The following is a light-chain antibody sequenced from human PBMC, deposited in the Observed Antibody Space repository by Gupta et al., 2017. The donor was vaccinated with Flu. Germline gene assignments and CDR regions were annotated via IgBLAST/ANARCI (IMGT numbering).Light chain of an antibody. CDR1: QSLLYSNGYNY. Sequence: DIVMTQSPLSLPVTPGEPASISCRSSQSLLYSNGYNYLDWYLQKPGQAPQPLIYLGSNRASGVPDRFSGSGSGTDFTLKISRVEAEDVGVYYCMQALQTPVFTFGPGTKVDIK. V-gene: IGKV2-28*01. CDR2: LGS. J-gene: IGKJ3*01. CDR3: MQALQTPVFT.